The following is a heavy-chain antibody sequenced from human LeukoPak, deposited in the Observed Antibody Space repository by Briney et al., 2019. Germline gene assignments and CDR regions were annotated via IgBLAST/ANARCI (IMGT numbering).Heavy chain of an antibody. CDR3: ATADLTAAGTEFDY. J-gene: IGHJ4*02. CDR1: GFLFSSYE. D-gene: IGHD6-13*01. Sequence: GGSLRLSCAASGFLFSSYEMNWVRQAPGKGLEWVAVISYDGSNKYYADSVKGRFTVSRDNSKNTLYLQMSSLRAEDTAVYYCATADLTAAGTEFDYWGQGTLVTVSS. V-gene: IGHV3-30*03. CDR2: ISYDGSNK.